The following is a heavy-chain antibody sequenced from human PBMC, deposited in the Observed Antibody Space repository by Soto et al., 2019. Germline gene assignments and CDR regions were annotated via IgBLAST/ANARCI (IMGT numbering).Heavy chain of an antibody. D-gene: IGHD6-13*01. CDR1: GGTFSTYT. V-gene: IGHV1-69*02. CDR2: ILPMLDIT. Sequence: QVQLVQSGAEVMKPGSSVKVSCKASGGTFSTYTIIWVRQAPGQGLEWMGRILPMLDITNSAQRFQGRVTLTADKSTSTAYLELSSLRSEDTAVYYCTLGSWSAETFDIWGRGTMVTVSS. CDR3: TLGSWSAETFDI. J-gene: IGHJ3*02.